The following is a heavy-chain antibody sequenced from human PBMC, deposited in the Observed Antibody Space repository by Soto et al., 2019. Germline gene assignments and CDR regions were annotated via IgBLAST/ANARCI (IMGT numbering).Heavy chain of an antibody. Sequence: GGSLRLSCAASGFTFSSHAMSWVRQAPGKGLEWVSAISGSGGSTYYADSVKGRFTISRDNSKNTLYLQMNSLRAEDTAVYYCAKDIVVVVAATGWGAFDIWGQGTMVTVSS. J-gene: IGHJ3*02. V-gene: IGHV3-23*01. CDR2: ISGSGGST. CDR1: GFTFSSHA. D-gene: IGHD2-15*01. CDR3: AKDIVVVVAATGWGAFDI.